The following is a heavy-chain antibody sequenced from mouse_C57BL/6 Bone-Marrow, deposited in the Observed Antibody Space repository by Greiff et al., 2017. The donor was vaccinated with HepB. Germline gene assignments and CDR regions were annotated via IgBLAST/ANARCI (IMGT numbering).Heavy chain of an antibody. CDR1: GFTFSSYG. V-gene: IGHV5-6*01. CDR2: ISSGGSYT. J-gene: IGHJ3*01. Sequence: EVQVVESGGDLVKPGGSLKLSCAASGFTFSSYGMSWVRQTPDKRLEWVATISSGGSYTYYPDSVKGRFTISTDNAKNTLYLQMSSLKSEDTAMYYCATNLPFAYWGQGTLVTVSA. CDR3: ATNLPFAY.